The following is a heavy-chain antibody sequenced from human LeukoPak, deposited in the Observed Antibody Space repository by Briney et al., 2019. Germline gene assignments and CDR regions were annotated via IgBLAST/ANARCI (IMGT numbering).Heavy chain of an antibody. CDR1: GYSFTSYW. CDR3: ARRGYGDYTNGFDY. D-gene: IGHD4-17*01. J-gene: IGHJ4*02. Sequence: GESLRISCKGSGYSFTSYWISWVRQMPGKGXXXXXXXDPSDSYTNYSPSFQGHVTISADKSISTAYLQWSSLKASDTAMYYCARRGYGDYTNGFDYWGQGTLVTVSS. CDR2: XDPSDSYT. V-gene: IGHV5-10-1*01.